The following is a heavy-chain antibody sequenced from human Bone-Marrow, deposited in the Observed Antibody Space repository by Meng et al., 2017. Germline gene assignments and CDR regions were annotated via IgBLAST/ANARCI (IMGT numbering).Heavy chain of an antibody. CDR3: ASDYSQYFDY. CDR1: GFTFSSYA. J-gene: IGHJ4*02. CDR2: ISYDGSNK. Sequence: GGSLRLSCAASGFTFSSYAMHWVRQAPGKGLEWVAVISYDGSNKYYADSVKGRFTISRDNSKNTLYLQMNSLRAEDTAVYYCASDYSQYFDYWGQGTLVTVSS. V-gene: IGHV3-30*04. D-gene: IGHD2-15*01.